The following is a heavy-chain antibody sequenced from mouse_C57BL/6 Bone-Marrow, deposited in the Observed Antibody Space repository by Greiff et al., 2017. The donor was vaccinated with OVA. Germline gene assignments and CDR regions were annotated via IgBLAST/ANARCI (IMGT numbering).Heavy chain of an antibody. J-gene: IGHJ4*01. Sequence: VQLKQPGAELVKPGASVKLSCKASGYTFTSYWMHWVKQRPGQGLEWIGMIHPNSGSTNYNEKFKSKATLTADKSPSTAYMQLSSLTSEDSAVYYCARCGNYGGIDYWGQGTSVTVSS. CDR3: ARCGNYGGIDY. V-gene: IGHV1-64*01. CDR2: IHPNSGST. D-gene: IGHD2-1*01. CDR1: GYTFTSYW.